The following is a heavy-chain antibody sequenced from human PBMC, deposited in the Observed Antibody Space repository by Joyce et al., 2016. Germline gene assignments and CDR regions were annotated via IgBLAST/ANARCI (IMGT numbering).Heavy chain of an antibody. V-gene: IGHV5-51*01. J-gene: IGHJ5*02. D-gene: IGHD6-6*01. Sequence: EVQLVQSGAQVKKAGDSLKIACQGSGYTFTSHSIAWVRQTPGKGLEWMGIIFPADSETTYSPSFQGQVTISADKATDTAYIQWGSLKASDTAIYYCTRLASSGFDRWGQGTLLTVSS. CDR3: TRLASSGFDR. CDR1: GYTFTSHS. CDR2: IFPADSET.